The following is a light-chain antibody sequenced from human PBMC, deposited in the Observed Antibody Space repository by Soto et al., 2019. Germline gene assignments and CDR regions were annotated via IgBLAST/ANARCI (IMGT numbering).Light chain of an antibody. V-gene: IGKV1-5*01. CDR1: QSISSW. CDR2: DAS. Sequence: DIQMTQSPSTLSASVEDRVTITCRASQSISSWLAWYQQKPGKAPKLLIYDASSLESGVPSRFSGSGSGTEFTLTISSLQPDDFATYYCQQYNSYSTFGQGTKVAIK. CDR3: QQYNSYST. J-gene: IGKJ1*01.